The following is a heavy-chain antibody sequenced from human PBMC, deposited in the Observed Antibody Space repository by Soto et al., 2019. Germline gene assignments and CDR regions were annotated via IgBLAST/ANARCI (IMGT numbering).Heavy chain of an antibody. CDR2: ISPNSGGT. V-gene: IGHV1-2*04. CDR1: GYTFTGYY. J-gene: IGHJ5*02. CDR3: ARGPKPFPGIAAAATTGSWFDP. Sequence: ASVKVSCKASGYTFTGYYMHWVRQAPGQGLEWMGWISPNSGGTNYAQKFQGWVTMTRDTSISTAYMELSRLRSDDTAVYYCARGPKPFPGIAAAATTGSWFDPWGQGTLVTVSS. D-gene: IGHD6-13*01.